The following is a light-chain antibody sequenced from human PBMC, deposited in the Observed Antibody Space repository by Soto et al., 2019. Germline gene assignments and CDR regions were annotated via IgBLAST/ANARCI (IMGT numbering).Light chain of an antibody. CDR1: QGVSNY. CDR3: QQYNNWPRT. J-gene: IGKJ1*01. CDR2: AAS. V-gene: IGKV1-16*01. Sequence: DIQMTQSPSSLSASLGDRVTITCRASQGVSNYLAWYQQKPGQAPRLPIYAASTLQSGVPSRFSGSGSGTEFTLTISSLQPEDFAAYYCQQYNNWPRTFGQGTKVDIK.